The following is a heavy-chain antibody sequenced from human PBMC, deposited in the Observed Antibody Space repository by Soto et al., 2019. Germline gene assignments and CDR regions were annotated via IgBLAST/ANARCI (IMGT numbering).Heavy chain of an antibody. D-gene: IGHD1-20*01. CDR1: GGTFGSYT. J-gene: IGHJ3*02. Sequence: GASVKVSCKASGGTFGSYTISWLRQAPGQGPEWMGGIMPIFDIPSYAQKLQGRVTITADESTSTAYMELSSLRSEDTAMYYCAREAPLNSDVAGNDAFDIWGQGTMVTVSS. CDR3: AREAPLNSDVAGNDAFDI. V-gene: IGHV1-69*13. CDR2: IMPIFDIP.